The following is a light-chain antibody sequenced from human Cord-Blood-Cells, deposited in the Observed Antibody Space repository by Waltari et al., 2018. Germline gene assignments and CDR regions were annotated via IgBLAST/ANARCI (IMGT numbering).Light chain of an antibody. V-gene: IGLV2-8*01. CDR2: EVS. CDR1: SSDVGGCNY. J-gene: IGLJ2*01. CDR3: SSYAGSNNFVV. Sequence: QSALTQPPSASGSPGQSVTLSCTGTSSDVGGCNYVPWYQQHPGKAPKLMIYEVSKRPSGVPDRFSGSKSGNTASLTVSGLQAEDEADYYCSSYAGSNNFVVFGGGTKLTVL.